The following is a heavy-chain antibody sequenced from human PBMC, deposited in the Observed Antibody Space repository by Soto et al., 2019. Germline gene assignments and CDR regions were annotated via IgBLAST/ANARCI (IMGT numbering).Heavy chain of an antibody. D-gene: IGHD6-19*01. CDR1: GGSISSGSYY. Sequence: PSETLSLTCTVSGGSISSGSYYWGWIRQPPGKGLEWIGSIYYSGSTYYNPSLKSRVTISVDTSKSQFSLKLSSVTAADTAVYYCARHGPGYSSGWSYWGQGTLVTVSS. V-gene: IGHV4-39*01. J-gene: IGHJ4*02. CDR2: IYYSGST. CDR3: ARHGPGYSSGWSY.